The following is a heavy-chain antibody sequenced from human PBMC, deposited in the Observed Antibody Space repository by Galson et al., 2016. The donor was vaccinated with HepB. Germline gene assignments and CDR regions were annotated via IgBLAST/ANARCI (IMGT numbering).Heavy chain of an antibody. V-gene: IGHV1-18*01. CDR2: ISTYNAYT. Sequence: SVKVSCKASGYSFSSYGITWVRQAPGQGLEWLGWISTYNAYTYYAQRHQGRVSMTTDTSTRTAYMELRRLRSDDTAVYYCARGGYYDSSGRRYYHYSGLGVWGQGTTVTVSS. CDR1: GYSFSSYG. D-gene: IGHD3-22*01. CDR3: ARGGYYDSSGRRYYHYSGLGV. J-gene: IGHJ6*02.